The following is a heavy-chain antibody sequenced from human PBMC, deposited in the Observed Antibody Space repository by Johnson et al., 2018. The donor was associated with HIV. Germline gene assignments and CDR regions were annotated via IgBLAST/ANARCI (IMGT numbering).Heavy chain of an antibody. J-gene: IGHJ3*02. CDR2: ISSSGNTI. CDR1: RFTFSDYY. CDR3: AKEGSGYFHAFDI. V-gene: IGHV3-11*04. Sequence: QMLLVESGGGLVQPGGSLRLSCAASRFTFSDYYMTWIRQAPGKGLEWVSYISSSGNTIYYTDSVKGRFTISRENAKNSLYLQMNSLRAEDTAVYYCAKEGSGYFHAFDIWGQGTMVTVSS. D-gene: IGHD3-22*01.